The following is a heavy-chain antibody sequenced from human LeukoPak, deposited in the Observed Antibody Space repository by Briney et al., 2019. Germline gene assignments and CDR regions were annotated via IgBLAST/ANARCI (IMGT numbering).Heavy chain of an antibody. J-gene: IGHJ4*02. V-gene: IGHV5-51*01. CDR1: GYIFTTNW. D-gene: IGHD3-10*01. CDR2: IYPGDSDT. Sequence: GDSLKISCKGSGYIFTTNWIGWVRQMPGKGLEWMGIIYPGDSDTKYSPSFQGQVTISADKSISPAYLQWSSLKASDTAMYYCARTITMVRGVIIYPNYFDYWGQGTLVTVSS. CDR3: ARTITMVRGVIIYPNYFDY.